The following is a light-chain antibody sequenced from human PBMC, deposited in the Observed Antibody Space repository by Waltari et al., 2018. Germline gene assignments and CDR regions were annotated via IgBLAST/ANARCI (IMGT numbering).Light chain of an antibody. CDR1: SGHSSNT. V-gene: IGLV4-69*01. J-gene: IGLJ3*02. Sequence: QLVLTQSPSASASLGASVRLTCTLSSGHSSNTIAWHPQQPEKGPRYLMKVNSDGSNSKGDEIPDRCSGSSSGAERYLTISSLQSEDEADYYCQTGGHGTWVFGGGTKLTVL. CDR3: QTGGHGTWV. CDR2: VNSDGSN.